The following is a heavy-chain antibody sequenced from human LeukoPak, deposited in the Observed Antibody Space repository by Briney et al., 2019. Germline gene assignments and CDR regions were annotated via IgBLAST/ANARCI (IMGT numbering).Heavy chain of an antibody. Sequence: SETLSLTCTVSGGSISSYYWSWIRQPPGKGLEWVGYIYYSGSTSYAPSLKSRVTILVDTSKNQFSLKLSSVTAADTAVYYCARHEREASLDHAIDIWGQGTMVTVSS. D-gene: IGHD3/OR15-3a*01. CDR1: GGSISSYY. CDR3: ARHEREASLDHAIDI. J-gene: IGHJ3*02. CDR2: IYYSGST. V-gene: IGHV4-59*08.